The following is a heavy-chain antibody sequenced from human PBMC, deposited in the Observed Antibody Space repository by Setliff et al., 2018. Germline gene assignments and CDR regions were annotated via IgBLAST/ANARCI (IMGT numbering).Heavy chain of an antibody. D-gene: IGHD3-3*01. CDR1: GGSISRYP. CDR2: IQTSGTT. CDR3: ARDFSTPHFGVARGGYYYYYMDV. Sequence: SETLSLTCTVSGGSISRYPRSWIRQPPGKGLERIGYIQTSGTTNHNPSLKSRVTITVDTSTNQFSLKLSSVTAADTAVYYCARDFSTPHFGVARGGYYYYYMDVWGKGTTVTVSS. J-gene: IGHJ6*03. V-gene: IGHV4-59*13.